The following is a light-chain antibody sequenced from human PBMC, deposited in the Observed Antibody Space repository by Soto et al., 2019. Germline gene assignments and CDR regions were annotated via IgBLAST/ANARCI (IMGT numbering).Light chain of an antibody. CDR1: QSVSSSY. V-gene: IGKV3-20*01. CDR3: QQYGTSQT. J-gene: IGKJ4*01. Sequence: EIVLTQSPGTLSLSPGERATLSCRASQSVSSSYLAWYQQKPGQAPRLLIYGASSRATGIPDRFSGSGSGTDFILTINRLEPEDFAVYYCQQYGTSQTFGGGTK. CDR2: GAS.